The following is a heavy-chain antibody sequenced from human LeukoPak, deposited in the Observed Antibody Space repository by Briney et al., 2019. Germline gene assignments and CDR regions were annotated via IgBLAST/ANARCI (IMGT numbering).Heavy chain of an antibody. CDR1: GFTFTSSA. CDR3: AAADYGDFP. J-gene: IGHJ5*02. D-gene: IGHD4-17*01. Sequence: ASVKVSCKASGFTFTSSAMQWVRQAGAQRLEWIGWIVVGSGNTNYAQKFQERVTITRDMSTSAAYMELSSLRSEDTAVYYCAAADYGDFPWGQGTLVTVSS. CDR2: IVVGSGNT. V-gene: IGHV1-58*02.